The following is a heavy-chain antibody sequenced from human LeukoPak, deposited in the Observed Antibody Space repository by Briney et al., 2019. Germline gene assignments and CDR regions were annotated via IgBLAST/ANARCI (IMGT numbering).Heavy chain of an antibody. CDR3: ARVGSGSGYFDY. CDR2: IYYSGST. D-gene: IGHD6-19*01. Sequence: PSETLSLTCTVSDGSISSYYWSWIRQPPGKGLEWIGYIYYSGSTNYNPSLKSRVTISVDTSKNQFSLKLSSVTAADTAVYYCARVGSGSGYFDYWGQGTLVTVSS. CDR1: DGSISSYY. V-gene: IGHV4-59*01. J-gene: IGHJ4*02.